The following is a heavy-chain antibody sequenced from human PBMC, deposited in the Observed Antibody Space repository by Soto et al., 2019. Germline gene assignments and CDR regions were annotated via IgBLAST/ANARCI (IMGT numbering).Heavy chain of an antibody. V-gene: IGHV3-49*04. Sequence: GGSLRLSCTASGFTFGDYAMSWVRQAPGKGLEWVGFIRSKAYGGTTEYAASVKGRFTISRDDSKSIAYLQMNSLKTEDTAVYYCTRDAGQLERHYYYYYGMDVWGQGTT. CDR2: IRSKAYGGTT. D-gene: IGHD1-1*01. CDR1: GFTFGDYA. J-gene: IGHJ6*02. CDR3: TRDAGQLERHYYYYYGMDV.